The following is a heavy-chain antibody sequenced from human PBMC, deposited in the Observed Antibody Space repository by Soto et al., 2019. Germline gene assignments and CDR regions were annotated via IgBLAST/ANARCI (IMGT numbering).Heavy chain of an antibody. CDR3: AAGIWFEKLSSIDFDY. J-gene: IGHJ4*02. CDR2: IVVGSANT. Sequence: ASVKVSCKASGYTFTNYYVQWVRQARGQRLEWMGWIVVGSANTNYAQKFQERVTITRDMSTSTVYMELNSLRSEDTAVYYCAAGIWFEKLSSIDFDYWGQGTLVTVSS. D-gene: IGHD3-10*01. CDR1: GYTFTNYY. V-gene: IGHV1-58*01.